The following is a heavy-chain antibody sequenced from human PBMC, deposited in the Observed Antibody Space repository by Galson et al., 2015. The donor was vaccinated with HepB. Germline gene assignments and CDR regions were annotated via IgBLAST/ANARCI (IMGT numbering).Heavy chain of an antibody. V-gene: IGHV5-10-1*01. D-gene: IGHD1-26*01. CDR1: GYSFNSYW. CDR2: IDPSDSHT. Sequence: QSGAEVKKPGESLRISCEGSGYSFNSYWIDWVRQMPGKGLEWMGRIDPSDSHTNYSPSLQGHVTMSSDKSTNTAYLQWSSLKASDTGIYYCARVVKLLGATPWFDPWGQGTLVIVSS. CDR3: ARVVKLLGATPWFDP. J-gene: IGHJ5*02.